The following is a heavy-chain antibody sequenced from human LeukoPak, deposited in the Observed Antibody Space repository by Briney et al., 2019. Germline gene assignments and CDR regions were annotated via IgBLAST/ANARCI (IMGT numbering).Heavy chain of an antibody. V-gene: IGHV3-7*01. Sequence: AGGSLRLSCAASGFTFSNNWMTWVRQAPGKGLEWVATVKKDASEKYYVDSVKGRFTISRDNAKNSLYLQMNSLRAEDTAVYYCARSLRDGDNFDYWGQGALVTVSS. D-gene: IGHD4-17*01. J-gene: IGHJ4*02. CDR3: ARSLRDGDNFDY. CDR2: VKKDASEK. CDR1: GFTFSNNW.